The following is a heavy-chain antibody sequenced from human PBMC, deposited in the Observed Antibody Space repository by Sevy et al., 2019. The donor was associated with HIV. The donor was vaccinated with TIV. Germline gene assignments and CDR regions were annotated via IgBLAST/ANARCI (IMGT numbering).Heavy chain of an antibody. V-gene: IGHV1-2*02. CDR1: GYTFTGYY. CDR3: ARDRRGSSWYDY. Sequence: ASVKVSCKASGYTFTGYYMHWVRQARGQGLEWMGWINPNSGGTNYAQKFQGRVTMTRDTSISTAYMELSRLRSDDTAVYYCARDRRGSSWYDYWGQGTLVTVSS. CDR2: INPNSGGT. J-gene: IGHJ4*02. D-gene: IGHD6-13*01.